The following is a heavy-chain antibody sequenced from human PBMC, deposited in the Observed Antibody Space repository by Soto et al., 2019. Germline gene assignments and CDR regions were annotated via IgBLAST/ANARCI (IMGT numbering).Heavy chain of an antibody. J-gene: IGHJ4*02. V-gene: IGHV4-31*03. CDR3: ARRSFLAWLSYFDY. D-gene: IGHD3-3*02. CDR1: GGSISSGGYY. Sequence: SETLSLTCTVSGGSISSGGYYWSWIRQHPGKGLEWIGYIYYSGSTYYNPSLKSRVTISVDTSKNQFSLKLSSVTAADTAVYYCARRSFLAWLSYFDYWGQGTLVTVSS. CDR2: IYYSGST.